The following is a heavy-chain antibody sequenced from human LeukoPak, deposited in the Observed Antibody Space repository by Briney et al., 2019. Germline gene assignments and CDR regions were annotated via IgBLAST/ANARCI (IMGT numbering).Heavy chain of an antibody. CDR2: IIPIFGTA. Sequence: ASVKVSCKASGGTFSSYAISWVRQAPGQGLEWMGGIIPIFGTANYAQKFQGRVTITADKSTSTAYMELSSLRSEDTAVYYCARGIHYIGYYFDYWGQGTLVTVSS. CDR3: ARGIHYIGYYFDY. D-gene: IGHD4-11*01. V-gene: IGHV1-69*06. CDR1: GGTFSSYA. J-gene: IGHJ4*02.